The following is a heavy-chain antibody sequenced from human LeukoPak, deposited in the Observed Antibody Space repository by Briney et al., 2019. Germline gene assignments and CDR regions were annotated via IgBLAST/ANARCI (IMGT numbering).Heavy chain of an antibody. CDR2: ISSSSSTI. CDR1: GFTFSSYS. Sequence: GGSLRLSCAASGFTFSSYSMNWVRQAPGKGLEWVSYISSSSSTIYYADSVKGRFTISRDNAKNSLYLQMNSLRAEDTAVYYCTRSSSSLGWFDPWGQGNLVTVSS. CDR3: TRSSSSLGWFDP. V-gene: IGHV3-48*04. D-gene: IGHD6-6*01. J-gene: IGHJ5*02.